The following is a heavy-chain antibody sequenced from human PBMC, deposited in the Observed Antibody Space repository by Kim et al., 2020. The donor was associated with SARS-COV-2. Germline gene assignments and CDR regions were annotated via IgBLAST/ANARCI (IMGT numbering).Heavy chain of an antibody. V-gene: IGHV4-34*01. D-gene: IGHD3-22*01. CDR3: ARLLPSSGSNY. CDR2: IKHSGST. J-gene: IGHJ4*02. CDR1: GWSFSGYY. Sequence: SETLSLTCAVYGWSFSGYYWSWIRQPPGKGLEWIGEIKHSGSTNYNPSLKSRVTISVDTSKNQFSLKLSSVTAADTTVYYCARLLPSSGSNYWGQGTLVTVSS.